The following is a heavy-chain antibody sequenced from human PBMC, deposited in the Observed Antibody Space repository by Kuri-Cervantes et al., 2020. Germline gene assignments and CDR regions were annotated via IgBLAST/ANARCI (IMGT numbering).Heavy chain of an antibody. D-gene: IGHD6-13*01. V-gene: IGHV4-61*01. Sequence: SETLSLTCTVSGGSVSSGSYYWSWIRQPPGKGLEWIGYIYYSGSTNYNPSLKSRVTISVDTSKNQFSLKLSSVTAADTAVYYCAGGAVGYSSSWYYFDYWGQGTLVTVSS. CDR3: AGGAVGYSSSWYYFDY. CDR1: GGSVSSGSYY. J-gene: IGHJ4*02. CDR2: IYYSGST.